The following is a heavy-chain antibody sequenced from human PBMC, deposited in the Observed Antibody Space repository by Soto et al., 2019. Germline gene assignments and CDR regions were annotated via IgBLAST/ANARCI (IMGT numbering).Heavy chain of an antibody. D-gene: IGHD3-10*01. J-gene: IGHJ5*02. CDR3: ARLYMVRGVMNWLDP. Sequence: GTLSLTCAVSGGSISSSNWWSWVRQPPGKGLEWIGEIYHSGSTNYNPSLKSRVTISVDKSKNQFSLKLSSVTAADTAVYYCARLYMVRGVMNWLDPWGQGTLVTVSS. V-gene: IGHV4-4*02. CDR2: IYHSGST. CDR1: GGSISSSNW.